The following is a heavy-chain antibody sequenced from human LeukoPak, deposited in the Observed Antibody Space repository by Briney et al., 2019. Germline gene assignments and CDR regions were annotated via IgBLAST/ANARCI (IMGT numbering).Heavy chain of an antibody. CDR1: GFAVSSNY. Sequence: GGSLRLSCAASGFAVSSNYMSWVRQAPGKGLEWVSVIYSGGSTYYADSVKGRFTISRDNSKNTLYLQMNSLRDEDTAVYFCARATTTRTRFDYWGQGTLVTVSS. V-gene: IGHV3-53*01. CDR2: IYSGGST. CDR3: ARATTTRTRFDY. J-gene: IGHJ4*02. D-gene: IGHD4-17*01.